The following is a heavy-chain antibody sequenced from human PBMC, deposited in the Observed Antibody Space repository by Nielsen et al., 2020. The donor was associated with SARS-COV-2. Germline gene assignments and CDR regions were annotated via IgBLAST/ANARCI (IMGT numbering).Heavy chain of an antibody. V-gene: IGHV1-3*01. D-gene: IGHD6-6*01. Sequence: GESLKISCAASGFTFSSYAMHWVRQAPGQRLEWMGWINAGNGNTKYSQKFQGRVTITRDTSASTAYMELSSLRSEDTAVYYCARDGRYSSSPADYWGQGTLVTVSS. CDR2: INAGNGNT. CDR1: GFTFSSYA. J-gene: IGHJ4*02. CDR3: ARDGRYSSSPADY.